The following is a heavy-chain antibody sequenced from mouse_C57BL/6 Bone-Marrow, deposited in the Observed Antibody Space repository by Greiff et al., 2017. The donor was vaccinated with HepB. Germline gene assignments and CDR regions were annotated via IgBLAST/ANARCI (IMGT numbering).Heavy chain of an antibody. CDR2: INPSTGGT. D-gene: IGHD3-1*01. V-gene: IGHV1-42*01. J-gene: IGHJ3*01. CDR1: GYSFTGYY. CDR3: ARRGSWFAY. Sequence: VQLQQSGPELVKPGASVKISCKASGYSFTGYYMNWVKQSPEKSLEWIGEINPSTGGTTYNQKFKAKATLTVDKSSSTAYMQLKSLTSEDFAVYYCARRGSWFAYWGQGTLVTVSA.